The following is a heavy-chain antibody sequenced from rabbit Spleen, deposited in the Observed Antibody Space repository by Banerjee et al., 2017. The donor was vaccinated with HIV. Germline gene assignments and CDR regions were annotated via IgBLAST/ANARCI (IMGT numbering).Heavy chain of an antibody. CDR1: GFSFSDRDV. D-gene: IGHD1-1*01. CDR2: INTATGKD. Sequence: QEQLEESGRGLVKPEGSLTLTCKASGFSFSDRDVMCWVRQAPGKGLKWIACINTATGKDVYASWAKGRFTISKTSSTTVTLQMTSLTAADTATYFCARDLVGVIGWNFNLWGQGTLVTVS. V-gene: IGHV1S45*01. J-gene: IGHJ4*01. CDR3: ARDLVGVIGWNFNL.